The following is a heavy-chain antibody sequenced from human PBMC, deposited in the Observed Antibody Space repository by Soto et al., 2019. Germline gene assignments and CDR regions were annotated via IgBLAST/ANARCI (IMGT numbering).Heavy chain of an antibody. CDR1: GGTFSSYA. V-gene: IGHV1-69*01. Sequence: QVQLVQSGAEVKKPGSSVKVSCKASGGTFSSYAISWVRQAPGQGLEWMGGIIPIFGTANYAQKFQGRVTITADESTSADDMEVSRLRCEDTAVYYCAGGGIVVVVAATRGNFDYWGQGTLVTVSS. CDR3: AGGGIVVVVAATRGNFDY. J-gene: IGHJ4*02. CDR2: IIPIFGTA. D-gene: IGHD2-15*01.